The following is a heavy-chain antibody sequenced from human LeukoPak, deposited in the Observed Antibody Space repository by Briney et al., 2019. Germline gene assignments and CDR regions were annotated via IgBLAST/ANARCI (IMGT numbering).Heavy chain of an antibody. V-gene: IGHV4-39*01. Sequence: SETLSLTCTVSGGSISSSSYYWGWIRQPPGKGLEWIGSIYYSGSTYYNPSLKSRVTISVDTSKNQFSLKLSSVTAADTAVYYCARHLSYDSSGYYARHFDYWGQGTLVTVSS. CDR1: GGSISSSSYY. CDR2: IYYSGST. CDR3: ARHLSYDSSGYYARHFDY. D-gene: IGHD3-22*01. J-gene: IGHJ4*02.